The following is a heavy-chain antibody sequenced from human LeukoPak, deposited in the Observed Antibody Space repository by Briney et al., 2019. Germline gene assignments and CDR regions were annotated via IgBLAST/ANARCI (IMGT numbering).Heavy chain of an antibody. CDR1: GGSISSSNW. Sequence: SETLSLTCAVSGGSISSSNWWSWVRQPPGKGLEWIGEIYHSGSTNYNPSLKSRVTISVDKSKNQFSLKLSSVTAADTAVYYCARDPRVNPRRPYSSGWYVGMDVWGQGTTVTVSS. CDR2: IYHSGST. D-gene: IGHD6-19*01. V-gene: IGHV4-4*02. J-gene: IGHJ6*02. CDR3: ARDPRVNPRRPYSSGWYVGMDV.